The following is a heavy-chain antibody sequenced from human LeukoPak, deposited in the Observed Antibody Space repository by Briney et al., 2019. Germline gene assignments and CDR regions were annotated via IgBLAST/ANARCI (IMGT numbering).Heavy chain of an antibody. CDR3: AKDLLIGYSYGSFDY. D-gene: IGHD5-18*01. CDR1: GFTFSSYA. J-gene: IGHJ4*02. Sequence: GGSLRLSCAASGFTFSSYAMSWVRQAPGKGLEWVSAISGSGGSTYYADSVKGRFTISRDNSKNTLYLQMNSLRAEDTAVYYCAKDLLIGYSYGSFDYWGLGTLVTVSS. CDR2: ISGSGGST. V-gene: IGHV3-23*01.